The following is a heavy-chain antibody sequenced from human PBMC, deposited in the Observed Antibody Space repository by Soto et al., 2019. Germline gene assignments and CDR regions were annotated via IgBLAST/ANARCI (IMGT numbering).Heavy chain of an antibody. Sequence: QVQLVQSGAEVKKPGSSVKVSCKSSGGTFSSYAISWVRQAPGQGLEWMGGIIPIFGTADYAQKFQGRVTITADESTSTVYMELSSLRSEAAAVYNCASSGIDQYYYGIDVWGQGTTVTVPS. J-gene: IGHJ6*02. CDR2: IIPIFGTA. D-gene: IGHD3-10*01. V-gene: IGHV1-69*12. CDR3: ASSGIDQYYYGIDV. CDR1: GGTFSSYA.